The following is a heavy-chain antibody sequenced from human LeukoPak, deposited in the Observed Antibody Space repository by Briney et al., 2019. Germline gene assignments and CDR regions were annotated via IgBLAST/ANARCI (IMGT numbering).Heavy chain of an antibody. CDR1: GDSVSSNSAA. D-gene: IGHD1-7*01. CDR3: AREGGGTAPPYYYYGMDV. CDR2: TYYRSKWYN. V-gene: IGHV6-1*01. J-gene: IGHJ6*02. Sequence: SQTLSLTCAISGDSVSSNSAAWNWIRQSPSRGLEWLGRTYYRSKWYNDYAGSVKSRITINPDTSKNQFSLQLNSVTAADTAVYYCAREGGGTAPPYYYYGMDVWGQGTTVTVSS.